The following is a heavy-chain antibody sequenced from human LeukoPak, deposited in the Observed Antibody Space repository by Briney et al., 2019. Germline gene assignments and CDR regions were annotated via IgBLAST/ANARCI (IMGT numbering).Heavy chain of an antibody. D-gene: IGHD3-22*01. CDR3: AKEPYYHSSGYLFS. J-gene: IGHJ5*02. CDR1: GFTFSSYA. V-gene: IGHV3-23*01. CDR2: ISGSGGST. Sequence: GGSLRLSCAASGFTFSSYAMSWVRQAPGKGLEWVSAISGSGGSTYYADSVKGRLTISRDTSKNTLYLQMNSLRAEDTAVYYCAKEPYYHSSGYLFSWGQGPLVTVSS.